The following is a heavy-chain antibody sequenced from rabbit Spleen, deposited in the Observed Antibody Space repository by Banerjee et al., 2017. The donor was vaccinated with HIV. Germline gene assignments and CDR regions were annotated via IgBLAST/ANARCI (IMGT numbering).Heavy chain of an antibody. V-gene: IGHV1S47*01. CDR1: GFSFSSNY. Sequence: EESGGDLVKPGASLTLTCTASGFSFSSNYWICWVRQAPGKGPEWIGCIYNGDGTTYYASWVNGRFTISRSTSLNTVTLQMTSLTAADTATYFCARTAYIGYASRLWGQGTLVTVS. D-gene: IGHD6-1*01. CDR2: IYNGDGTT. J-gene: IGHJ3*01. CDR3: ARTAYIGYASRL.